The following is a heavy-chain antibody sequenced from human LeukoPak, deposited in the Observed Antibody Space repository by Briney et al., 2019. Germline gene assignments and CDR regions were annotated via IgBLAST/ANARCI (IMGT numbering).Heavy chain of an antibody. CDR3: AKGSGSYYANLAFDY. J-gene: IGHJ4*02. D-gene: IGHD3-10*01. V-gene: IGHV3-9*01. CDR1: GFTFDDYA. CDR2: ISWNSVSI. Sequence: GGSLRLSCAASGFTFDDYAMHWVRQAPGEGLEWVSGISWNSVSIDYADSVKGRFTISRDNAKNSLYLQMNSLRAEDTALYYCAKGSGSYYANLAFDYWGQGTLVTVSS.